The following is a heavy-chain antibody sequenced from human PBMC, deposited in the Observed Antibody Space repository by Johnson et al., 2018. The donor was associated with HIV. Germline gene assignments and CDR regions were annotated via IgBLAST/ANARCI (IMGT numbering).Heavy chain of an antibody. CDR2: IYSGGST. Sequence: VESGGGLVQPGGSLRVSCAASGFTVSSNYMSWVRQAPGKGLVWVSVIYSGGSTYYADSVKGRFTISRDRSKNTVSLQMNSLRVEDTAVYYCARDDRPDGFDIWGQGTMVTVSS. V-gene: IGHV3-66*01. CDR3: ARDDRPDGFDI. CDR1: GFTVSSNY. D-gene: IGHD1-14*01. J-gene: IGHJ3*02.